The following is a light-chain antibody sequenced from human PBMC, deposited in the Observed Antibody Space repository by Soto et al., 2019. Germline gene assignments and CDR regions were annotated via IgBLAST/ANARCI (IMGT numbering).Light chain of an antibody. V-gene: IGLV1-44*01. CDR3: HSYDSRLNCYV. Sequence: QSVLTQPPSASGTPGQRATISCCGSNSNIGSDIVNCYQLLPGAAPEVLINTTNQRPSGAPERFSGSKSGTSASLAISGLQSEDEADYYCHSYDSRLNCYVFGTGTKVTVL. CDR1: NSNIGSDI. CDR2: TTN. J-gene: IGLJ1*01.